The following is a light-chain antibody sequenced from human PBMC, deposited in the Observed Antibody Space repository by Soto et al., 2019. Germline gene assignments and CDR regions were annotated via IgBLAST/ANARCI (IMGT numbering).Light chain of an antibody. J-gene: IGLJ2*01. CDR2: GNS. CDR1: SSNIGAGYD. Sequence: QSVLTQPPSVSGAPGQRVTISCTGSSSNIGAGYDVHWYQQLPGTAPKLLIYGNSNRPSVVPDRFSGSKSVTSASLAITGLQAEDEADYYCQSYDSSLSGSMVFGGGTKLTVL. CDR3: QSYDSSLSGSMV. V-gene: IGLV1-40*01.